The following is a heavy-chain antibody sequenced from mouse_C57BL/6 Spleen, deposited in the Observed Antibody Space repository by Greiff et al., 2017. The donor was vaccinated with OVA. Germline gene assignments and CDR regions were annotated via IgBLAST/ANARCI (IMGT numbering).Heavy chain of an antibody. V-gene: IGHV1-81*01. CDR3: ARPGSSYVYFDY. D-gene: IGHD1-1*01. CDR2: IYPRSGNT. J-gene: IGHJ2*01. Sequence: LQESGAELARPGASVKLSCKASGYTFTSYGISWVKQRTGQGLEWIGEIYPRSGNTYYNEKFKGKATLTADKSSSTAYMELRSLTSEDSAVYFCARPGSSYVYFDYWGQGTTLTVSS. CDR1: GYTFTSYG.